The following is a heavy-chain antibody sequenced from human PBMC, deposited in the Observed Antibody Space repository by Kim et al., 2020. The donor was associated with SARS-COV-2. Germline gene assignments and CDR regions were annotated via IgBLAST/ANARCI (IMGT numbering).Heavy chain of an antibody. D-gene: IGHD3-10*01. V-gene: IGHV1-2*06. CDR3: ARAEVDTDYYGSGSYYLSDY. Sequence: ASVKVSCKASGYTFTGYYMHWVRQAPGQGLEWMGRINPNSGGTNYAQKFQGRVTMTRDTSISTAYMELSRLRSDDTAVYYCARAEVDTDYYGSGSYYLSDYWGQGTLVTVSS. CDR2: INPNSGGT. J-gene: IGHJ4*02. CDR1: GYTFTGYY.